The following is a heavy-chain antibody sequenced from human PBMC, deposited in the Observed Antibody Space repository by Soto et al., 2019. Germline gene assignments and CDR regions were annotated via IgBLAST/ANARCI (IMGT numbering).Heavy chain of an antibody. D-gene: IGHD3-10*01. J-gene: IGHJ4*02. CDR1: GFTFDDYA. CDR2: ISWNSGSI. CDR3: AKDLRSGIHFFTFDY. Sequence: PGGSLRLSCAASGFTFDDYAMHWVRQAPGKGLEWVSGISWNSGSIGYADSVKGRFTISRDNAKNSLYLQMNSLRAEDTALYYCAKDLRSGIHFFTFDYRGQGTLVTVSS. V-gene: IGHV3-9*01.